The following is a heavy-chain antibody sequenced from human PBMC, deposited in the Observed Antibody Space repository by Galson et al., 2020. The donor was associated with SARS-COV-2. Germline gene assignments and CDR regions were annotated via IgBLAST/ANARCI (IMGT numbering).Heavy chain of an antibody. CDR3: VRHSSCDY. V-gene: IGHV3-74*01. J-gene: IGHJ4*02. CDR1: GFPFSDYW. D-gene: IGHD3-22*01. CDR2: INTYGNST. Sequence: GESLKISCAATGFPFSDYWMHWVRQAPGKGLVWVSRINTYGNSTNYADSVRGRFTVSRDNAKNTLYLQMNSLGAEVTALYYCVRHSSCDYWGQGTLVTVSS.